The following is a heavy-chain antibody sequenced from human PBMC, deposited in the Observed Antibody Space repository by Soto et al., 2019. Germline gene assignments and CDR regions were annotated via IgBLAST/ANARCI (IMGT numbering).Heavy chain of an antibody. CDR3: ARASMYIWNDH. J-gene: IGHJ5*02. Sequence: QVQLVQSGAEVKRPGASVKVSCETSGYTFTTYDINWVRQASGQGLEYMGCVNPSSGNTVYAQKFHGRVTMTRDTSISTAYMELSSLKSDDTAIYYCARASMYIWNDHWGQGTLVTVSS. D-gene: IGHD1-20*01. CDR2: VNPSSGNT. CDR1: GYTFTTYD. V-gene: IGHV1-8*01.